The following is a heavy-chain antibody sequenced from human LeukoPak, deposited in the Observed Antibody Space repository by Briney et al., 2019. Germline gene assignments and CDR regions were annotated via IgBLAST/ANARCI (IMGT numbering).Heavy chain of an antibody. J-gene: IGHJ4*02. CDR3: ARVLPVASRDY. V-gene: IGHV3-7*01. D-gene: IGHD2-2*01. CDR1: GFTFSTYW. Sequence: GGSLRLSCAASGFTFSTYWMSWVRQAPGKGLEWVANIKQDGSDKFYVDSVKGRFTISRDNAKNSMYLQMNSLRTEDTAVYYCARVLPVASRDYWGQGTLVTVSS. CDR2: IKQDGSDK.